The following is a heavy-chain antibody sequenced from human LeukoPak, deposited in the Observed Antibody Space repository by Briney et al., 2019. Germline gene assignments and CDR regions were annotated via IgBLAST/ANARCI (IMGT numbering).Heavy chain of an antibody. J-gene: IGHJ6*02. D-gene: IGHD1-20*01. CDR3: ARDQSPILGITVSYGMDV. Sequence: GRSLRLYCAASGFTFSSYAMHWVRQAPGKGLDWVAVISYDGSNKYYADSVKGRFTISRDNSKNTLYLQMNSLRAEDTAVYYCARDQSPILGITVSYGMDVWGQGTTVTVSS. V-gene: IGHV3-30-3*01. CDR2: ISYDGSNK. CDR1: GFTFSSYA.